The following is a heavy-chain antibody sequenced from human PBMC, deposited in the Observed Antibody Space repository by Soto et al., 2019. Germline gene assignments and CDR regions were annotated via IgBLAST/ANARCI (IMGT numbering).Heavy chain of an antibody. J-gene: IGHJ6*02. CDR3: ARGGYYGDYDLYGMDV. V-gene: IGHV1-69*02. D-gene: IGHD4-17*01. CDR2: IIPILGIA. Sequence: QVQLVQSGAEVKKPGSSVKVSCKASGGTFSSYTISWVRQAPGQGLEWMGRIIPILGIANYAQKFQGRVTITADKSTSTAYMELSSLRSEDTAVYYCARGGYYGDYDLYGMDVWGQGTTVTVSS. CDR1: GGTFSSYT.